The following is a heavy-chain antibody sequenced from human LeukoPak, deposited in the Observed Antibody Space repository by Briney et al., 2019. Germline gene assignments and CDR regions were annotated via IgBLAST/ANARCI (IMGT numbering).Heavy chain of an antibody. CDR1: GFTFSSYS. V-gene: IGHV3-21*01. CDR2: ISSSSSYI. CDR3: ARHMYSSRFAVNYFDY. J-gene: IGHJ4*02. D-gene: IGHD6-13*01. Sequence: KPGGSLRLSCAASGFTFSSYSMNWVRQAPGKGLEWVSSISSSSSYIYYADSVKGRFTISRDNAKNSLYLQMNSLRAEDTAVYYCARHMYSSRFAVNYFDYWGQGTLVTVSS.